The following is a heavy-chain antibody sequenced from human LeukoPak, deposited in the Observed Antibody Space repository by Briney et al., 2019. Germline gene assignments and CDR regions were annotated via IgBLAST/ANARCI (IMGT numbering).Heavy chain of an antibody. D-gene: IGHD2-15*01. CDR2: IYTSGST. Sequence: SETLSLTCTVSGRSISSGSYYWSWIRQPAGKGLEWIGRIYTSGSTNYNPSLKSRVTISVDTSKNQFSLKLSSVTAADTAVYYCARAGYCSGGSCYGYYYYYGMDVWGQGTTVTVSS. CDR1: GRSISSGSYY. J-gene: IGHJ6*02. V-gene: IGHV4-61*02. CDR3: ARAGYCSGGSCYGYYYYYGMDV.